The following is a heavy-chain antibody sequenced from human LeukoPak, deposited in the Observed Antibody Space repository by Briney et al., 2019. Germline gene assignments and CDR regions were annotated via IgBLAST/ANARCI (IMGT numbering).Heavy chain of an antibody. CDR3: ARDLRSGWYDY. D-gene: IGHD6-19*01. V-gene: IGHV1-2*04. J-gene: IGHJ4*02. CDR2: INPNSGGT. Sequence: GASVKVYCRASGYTFTGYYMHWVRQAPGQGLEWMGWINPNSGGTNYAQKFQGWVTMTRDTSISTAYMELSRLRSDDTAVYYCARDLRSGWYDYWGQGTLVTVSS. CDR1: GYTFTGYY.